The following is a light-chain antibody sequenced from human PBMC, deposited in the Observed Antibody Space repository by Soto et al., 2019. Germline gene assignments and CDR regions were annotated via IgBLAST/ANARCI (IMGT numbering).Light chain of an antibody. CDR2: GNN. Sequence: QSVLTQPPSVSGAPGQRVTISCTGSRSNIGAGYDVHWYQQLPGTAPKLLIYGNNNRPSGVPDRFSGSKSGTSASLAITGLQAEYEADFYCQSYDSSLSADVFGTGTKLTVL. V-gene: IGLV1-40*01. CDR1: RSNIGAGYD. CDR3: QSYDSSLSADV. J-gene: IGLJ1*01.